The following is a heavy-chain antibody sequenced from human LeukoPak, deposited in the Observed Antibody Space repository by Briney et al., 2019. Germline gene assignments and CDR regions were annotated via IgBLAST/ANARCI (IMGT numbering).Heavy chain of an antibody. V-gene: IGHV1-2*02. CDR2: INPNSGGT. CDR3: AGEGSHGDHHY. J-gene: IGHJ4*02. CDR1: GYTFTGYY. D-gene: IGHD4-17*01. Sequence: ASVKVSCKASGYTFTGYYMHWVRQAPGQGLEWMGWINPNSGGTNYAQTFQGRVTMTSDTSISTAYMELNRLRSDDTAVYYCAGEGSHGDHHYWGQGTRVTVSS.